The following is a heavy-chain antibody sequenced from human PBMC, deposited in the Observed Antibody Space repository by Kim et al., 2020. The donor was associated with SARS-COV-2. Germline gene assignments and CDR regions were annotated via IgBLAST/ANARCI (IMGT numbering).Heavy chain of an antibody. CDR2: IYYSVNT. J-gene: IGHJ6*04. CDR1: GGSISSDVYF. CDR3: ARGDFLRPKGMDV. V-gene: IGHV4-30-4*01. Sequence: SETLSLTCTVSGGSISSDVYFWSWIRQPPGKGLEWIGHIYYSVNTYYTPSLKSRLSMSVDTSKNQFSLKLSSVTAADTAVYYSARGDFLRPKGMDVWGKGATGTVSS.